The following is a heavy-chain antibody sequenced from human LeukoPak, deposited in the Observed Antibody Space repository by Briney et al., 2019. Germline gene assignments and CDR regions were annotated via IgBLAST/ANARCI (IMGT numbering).Heavy chain of an antibody. V-gene: IGHV4-34*01. J-gene: IGHJ5*02. CDR1: GESFSGFF. D-gene: IGHD2-15*01. CDR3: ARHGSVAATPTWFDP. CDR2: IYYSGST. Sequence: SETLSLTCAVYGESFSGFFWTWIRQPPGKGLEWIGSIYYSGSTYYNPSLKSRVTISVDTSKNQFSLKLSSVTAADTAVYYCARHGSVAATPTWFDPWGQGTLVTVSS.